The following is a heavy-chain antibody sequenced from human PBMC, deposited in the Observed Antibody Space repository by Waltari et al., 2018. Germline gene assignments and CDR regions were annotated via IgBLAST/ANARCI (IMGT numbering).Heavy chain of an antibody. V-gene: IGHV4-39*07. CDR2: IYYSGST. CDR3: ARSSDFWSGLGDL. D-gene: IGHD3-3*01. Sequence: QLQLQESGPGLVQPSETLSLTCTVSGRSITSSSYYGGRIRQPPGKGLEWIGSIYYSGSTYYNPSLKSRVTISVDTSKNQFSLKLSSVTAADTAVYYCARSSDFWSGLGDLWGQGTLVTVSS. CDR1: GRSITSSSYY. J-gene: IGHJ5*02.